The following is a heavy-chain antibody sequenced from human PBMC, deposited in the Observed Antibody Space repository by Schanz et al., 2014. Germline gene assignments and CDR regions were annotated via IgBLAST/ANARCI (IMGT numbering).Heavy chain of an antibody. CDR3: AKELYSGSHYGWFDP. J-gene: IGHJ5*02. CDR2: ISGSGGST. D-gene: IGHD1-26*01. V-gene: IGHV3-23*01. Sequence: VQLLESGGVLVQPGGSLKLSCSASGFTFRNYALSWVRQAPGKGLAWVSAISGSGGSTYYADSVKGRFTISRDNSNHTRYLQMNSLRADDTAVYYCAKELYSGSHYGWFDPWGQGTLVTVSS. CDR1: GFTFRNYA.